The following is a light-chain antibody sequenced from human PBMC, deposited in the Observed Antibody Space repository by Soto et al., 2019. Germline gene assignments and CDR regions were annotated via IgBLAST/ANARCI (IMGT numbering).Light chain of an antibody. CDR2: KAS. J-gene: IGKJ4*01. V-gene: IGKV1-5*03. Sequence: DIQMTQSPSTLSASVGDRVHITCRVSQTISSWLAWYQQIPGKAPKLLIYKASSLEIGVPSRFSGSGSGTEFTLTIGGLQPDDFGTYYCQQYSSYPLTFGGGTKVEIK. CDR1: QTISSW. CDR3: QQYSSYPLT.